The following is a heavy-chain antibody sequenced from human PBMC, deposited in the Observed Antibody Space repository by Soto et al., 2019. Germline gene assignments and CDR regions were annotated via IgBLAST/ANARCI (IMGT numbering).Heavy chain of an antibody. CDR2: ITYDGNNK. J-gene: IGHJ4*02. D-gene: IGHD6-19*01. V-gene: IGHV3-30*18. CDR1: GFTLSCCG. Sequence: GGSLRLSCAASGFTLSCCGMHWVRQAPGKGLEWVAVITYDGNNKHYADSVKGRFTISRDSSENTVYLQMNSLRVEDSAVYYCAKEQSSGYYRVVDHWGQGTLVTVSS. CDR3: AKEQSSGYYRVVDH.